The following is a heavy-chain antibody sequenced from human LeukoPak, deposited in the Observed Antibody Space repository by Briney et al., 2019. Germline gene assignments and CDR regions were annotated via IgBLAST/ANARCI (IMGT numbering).Heavy chain of an antibody. V-gene: IGHV3-30*02. Sequence: PGGSLRLSCAASGFTFSSYGMHWVRQAPGKGLEWVAFIRYDGSNKYYADSVKGRFTISRDNSKNTLYLQMNSLRAEDTAVYYCAKGSESGYSYGYYYYYYMDVWGKGTTVTVSS. CDR3: AKGSESGYSYGYYYYYYMDV. D-gene: IGHD5-18*01. CDR1: GFTFSSYG. CDR2: IRYDGSNK. J-gene: IGHJ6*03.